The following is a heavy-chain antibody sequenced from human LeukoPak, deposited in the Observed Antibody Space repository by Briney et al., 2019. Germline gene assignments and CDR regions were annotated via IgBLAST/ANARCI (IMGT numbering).Heavy chain of an antibody. V-gene: IGHV1-2*02. CDR2: IQHKSGGT. D-gene: IGHD2-15*01. J-gene: IGHJ4*02. CDR3: ARRYCSGGSCISDY. CDR1: GYTLTEVS. Sequence: GVSVKVSCKLSGYTLTEVSMHWVRQAPGQGLEWMGWIQHKSGGTIYAQRFKGRVTITRDRSISTAYMELSTLRYDDTAVYYCARRYCSGGSCISDYWGQGTLVTVSS.